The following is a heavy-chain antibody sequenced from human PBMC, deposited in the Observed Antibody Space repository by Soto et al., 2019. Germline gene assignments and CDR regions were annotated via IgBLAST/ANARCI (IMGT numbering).Heavy chain of an antibody. Sequence: QVQLVQSGAEKKKPGASVKVSCKASGYTFTSYAIHWVRQAPGQRLEWMGWINAGNGNTKYSQKFQGRVTITMDTSASTANMELNSLRSEDTAVYYCAREFPLWFDPWGQGTLVTVSS. CDR3: AREFPLWFDP. CDR1: GYTFTSYA. V-gene: IGHV1-3*05. CDR2: INAGNGNT. J-gene: IGHJ5*02.